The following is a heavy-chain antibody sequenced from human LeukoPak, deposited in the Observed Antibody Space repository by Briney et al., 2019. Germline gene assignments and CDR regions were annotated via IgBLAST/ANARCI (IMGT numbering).Heavy chain of an antibody. Sequence: PSETLSLTCTVSGGSISSYYWSWIRQPPGKGLEWIGYIYYSGSTNYNPSLKSRVTIFVDTSKNQFSLKLSSVTAADTAVYYCARQRWLQSGYFDYWGQGTLVTVSS. V-gene: IGHV4-59*08. CDR3: ARQRWLQSGYFDY. CDR1: GGSISSYY. D-gene: IGHD5-24*01. CDR2: IYYSGST. J-gene: IGHJ4*02.